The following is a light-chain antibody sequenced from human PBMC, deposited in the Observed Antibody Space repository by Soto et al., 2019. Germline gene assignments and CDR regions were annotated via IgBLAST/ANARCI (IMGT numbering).Light chain of an antibody. J-gene: IGLJ2*01. Sequence: QSVLTQPPSVSGAPGQRVTISCTASSSNIGADYDVHWYQHIPGTAPKLLIYGNNNRPSGVPDRFSGSKSGTSASLAITGLQAGDEADYYCQFYDSSSLSGSVVFGGGTKVTVL. CDR2: GNN. CDR1: SSNIGADYD. CDR3: QFYDSSSLSGSVV. V-gene: IGLV1-40*01.